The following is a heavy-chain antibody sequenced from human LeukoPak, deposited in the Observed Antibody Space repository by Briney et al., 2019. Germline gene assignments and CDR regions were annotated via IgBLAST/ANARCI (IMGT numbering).Heavy chain of an antibody. D-gene: IGHD2-15*01. J-gene: IGHJ4*02. CDR1: GXTFSSYA. Sequence: GGSLRLSCAASGXTFSSYAMHWVRQAPGKGLEWVAVISYDGSNKYYADSVKGRFTISRDNSKNTLYLQMNSLRAEDTAVYYCARFDIVVVVAATGALDYWGQGILVTVSS. CDR3: ARFDIVVVVAATGALDY. CDR2: ISYDGSNK. V-gene: IGHV3-30-3*01.